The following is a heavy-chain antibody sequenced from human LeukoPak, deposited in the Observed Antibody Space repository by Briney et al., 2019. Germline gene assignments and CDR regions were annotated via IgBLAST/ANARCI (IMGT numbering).Heavy chain of an antibody. V-gene: IGHV3-30-3*01. Sequence: GGSLRLSCAASGFSFSNSAMHWVRQAPGKGLEWVAVISFDVTNKYYADSVKGRFTISRDNSKNTQYVQMNSLRGDDRRGQYCASGSSEDCSRTSCPPTDYWGQGTLVTVSS. D-gene: IGHD2-2*01. CDR2: ISFDVTNK. CDR1: GFSFSNSA. CDR3: ASGSSEDCSRTSCPPTDY. J-gene: IGHJ4*02.